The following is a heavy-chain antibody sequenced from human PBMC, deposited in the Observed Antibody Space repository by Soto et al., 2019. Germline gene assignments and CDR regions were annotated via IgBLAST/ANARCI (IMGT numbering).Heavy chain of an antibody. CDR1: GFTFRNHW. CDR2: INNDGSET. CDR3: TRDPSLSLDC. Sequence: GGSLRLSCAAYGFTFRNHWMHWVRQAPGKGLVWVSYINNDGSETTYADSVKGRFTISRDNAENTIYLQKNSLRVEDTAVYYCTRDPSLSLDCWGQGALVTVSS. J-gene: IGHJ4*02. V-gene: IGHV3-74*03.